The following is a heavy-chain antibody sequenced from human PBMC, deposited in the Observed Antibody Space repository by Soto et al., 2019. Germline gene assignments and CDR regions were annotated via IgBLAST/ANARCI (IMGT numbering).Heavy chain of an antibody. J-gene: IGHJ4*02. CDR1: GFTFSSYA. CDR3: AKGGYYFDSSGYFDY. D-gene: IGHD3-22*01. Sequence: PGGSLRLSCVASGFTFSSYAMSWVRQAPGKGLEWVSAISSSGVNTYNADSVKGRFTISRDNSKKMLYLQMNSLRAEDTAVYYCAKGGYYFDSSGYFDYWGLGTLVTVSS. V-gene: IGHV3-23*01. CDR2: ISSSGVNT.